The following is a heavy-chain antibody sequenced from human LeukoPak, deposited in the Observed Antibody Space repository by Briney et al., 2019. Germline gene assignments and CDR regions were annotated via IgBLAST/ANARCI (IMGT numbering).Heavy chain of an antibody. J-gene: IGHJ5*02. CDR2: IIPIFGTA. V-gene: IGHV1-69*05. D-gene: IGHD3-9*01. CDR3: ARGALRVIRYFDWPFDP. CDR1: GGTFSSYA. Sequence: SVKVSCKASGGTFSSYAISWVRQAPGQGLECMVRIIPIFGTASYAQKFQGRVTITTDESTSTAYMELSSLRSEDTAVYYCARGALRVIRYFDWPFDPWGQGTLVTVSS.